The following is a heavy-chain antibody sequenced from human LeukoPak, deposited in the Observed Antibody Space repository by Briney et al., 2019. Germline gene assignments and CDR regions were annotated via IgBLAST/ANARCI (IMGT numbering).Heavy chain of an antibody. CDR3: ANGYNPFDY. D-gene: IGHD1-1*01. V-gene: IGHV3-23*01. CDR1: GFTVSSNY. Sequence: GGSLRLSCAASGFTVSSNYMSWVRQAPGKGLEWVSAISGSGGSTYYTDSVKGRFTISRDNSKNTLYLQMNSLRAEDTAVYYCANGYNPFDYWGQGTLVTVSS. J-gene: IGHJ4*02. CDR2: ISGSGGST.